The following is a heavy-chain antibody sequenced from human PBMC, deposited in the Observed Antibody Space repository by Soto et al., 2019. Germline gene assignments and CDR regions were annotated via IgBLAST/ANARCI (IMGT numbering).Heavy chain of an antibody. V-gene: IGHV3-23*01. CDR3: ATPPLDMVPGSIQRLYYYYGMDV. CDR2: ISGSGGTT. J-gene: IGHJ6*02. Sequence: EVQVLESGGGLVQPGGSLRLSCAASGFTFSSYAMSWVRQAPGKGLEWVSSISGSGGTTYYADSVKGRFTISRDNSKNTLYVQMNSLRAEDTAVYYCATPPLDMVPGSIQRLYYYYGMDVWGQGTTVTVSS. D-gene: IGHD2-8*01. CDR1: GFTFSSYA.